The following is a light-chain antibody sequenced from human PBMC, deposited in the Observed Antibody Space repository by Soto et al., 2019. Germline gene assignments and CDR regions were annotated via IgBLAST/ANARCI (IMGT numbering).Light chain of an antibody. V-gene: IGLV1-40*01. Sequence: QAVVTQPPSVSGAPGKRVTISCSGSSSNIGAGYDVHWYQQFPGTAPKLLIYGNNNRPSGVPDRFSGSKSGTSASLAITGLQAEDEADYYCQSFDTRLNSVVFGGGTKLPVL. CDR3: QSFDTRLNSVV. CDR2: GNN. CDR1: SSNIGAGYD. J-gene: IGLJ2*01.